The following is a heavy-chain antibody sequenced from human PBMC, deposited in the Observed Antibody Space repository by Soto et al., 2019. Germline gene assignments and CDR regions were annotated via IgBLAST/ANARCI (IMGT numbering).Heavy chain of an antibody. V-gene: IGHV3-23*01. J-gene: IGHJ5*02. CDR2: VYNSRDLA. CDR3: VADPNWFDR. CDR1: GFTFKNYD. Sequence: PGGSLRLSCAASGFTFKNYDMTWVRQAPGKGLEWVSTVYNSRDLAHYADSVKGRFTISRDDSKNMVFLQMTSLRVEDTALYYCVADPNWFDRWGQGTMVTVSS.